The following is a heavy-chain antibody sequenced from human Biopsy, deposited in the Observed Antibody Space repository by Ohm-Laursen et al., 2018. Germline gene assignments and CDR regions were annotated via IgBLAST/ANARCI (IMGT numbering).Heavy chain of an antibody. J-gene: IGHJ4*02. Sequence: SLSLSPAVSGGSFTGHYWSWIRQPPGKGLEWIGHISYTGYTSYNASLKSRVTISVDTSRNHFSLRLSSLTAADTAVYYCARGSNDFGGLYFPRWGQGTLLTVSS. D-gene: IGHD4-23*01. CDR1: GGSFTGHY. V-gene: IGHV4-59*11. CDR3: ARGSNDFGGLYFPR. CDR2: ISYTGYT.